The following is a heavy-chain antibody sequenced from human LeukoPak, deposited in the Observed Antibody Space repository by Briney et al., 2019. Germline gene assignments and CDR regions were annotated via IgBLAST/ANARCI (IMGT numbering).Heavy chain of an antibody. CDR3: ARVDVDIVANSPDYYYYGMDV. J-gene: IGHJ6*04. D-gene: IGHD5-12*01. Sequence: ASVKVSCKVSEDTLTELAMHWVRQAPGKGLEWMGGFDPEDGETIYAQKFQGRVTMTEDTSTDTAYMELSSLRSEDTAVYYCARVDVDIVANSPDYYYYGMDVWGKGTTVTVSS. CDR1: EDTLTELA. CDR2: FDPEDGET. V-gene: IGHV1-24*01.